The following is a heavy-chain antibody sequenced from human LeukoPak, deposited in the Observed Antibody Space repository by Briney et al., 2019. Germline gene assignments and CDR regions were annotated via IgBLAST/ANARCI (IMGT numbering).Heavy chain of an antibody. CDR3: AKGFYYDSSGYYLAAFDI. Sequence: PGGSLRLSCAASGFTFSSYAMSWVRQAPGKGPEWVSVISGSGGSTYYADSVKGRFTISRDNSKNMLYLQMSSLRAEDTAVYYCAKGFYYDSSGYYLAAFDIWGQGTMVTVSS. CDR2: ISGSGGST. CDR1: GFTFSSYA. V-gene: IGHV3-23*01. D-gene: IGHD3-22*01. J-gene: IGHJ3*02.